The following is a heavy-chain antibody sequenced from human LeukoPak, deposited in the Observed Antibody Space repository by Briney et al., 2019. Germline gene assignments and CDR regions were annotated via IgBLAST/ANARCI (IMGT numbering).Heavy chain of an antibody. CDR2: INVGNGHT. CDR3: ARDYYDSSGARWFDP. V-gene: IGHV1-3*03. D-gene: IGHD3-22*01. CDR1: GYTFINYG. J-gene: IGHJ5*02. Sequence: ASVKVSCKASGYTFINYGVNWVRQAPGQGLELMGWINVGNGHTKYSQDFQGRVTITRDTSATSVYMEVSSLRTADMAVYFCARDYYDSSGARWFDPRGQGTLVTVTS.